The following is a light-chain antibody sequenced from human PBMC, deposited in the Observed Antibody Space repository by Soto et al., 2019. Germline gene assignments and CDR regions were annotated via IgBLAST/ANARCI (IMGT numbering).Light chain of an antibody. J-gene: IGLJ1*01. CDR3: GKWDSSLSAYV. CDR1: SSNIGNNY. V-gene: IGLV1-51*01. CDR2: DNN. Sequence: QSVLTQPPSVSAAPGQTVTISCSGSSSNIGNNYVSWYQQLPGTAPKLLIYDNNKRPSGIPDRLSGSKSGTSATLGITGLQTGDEAAYYCGKWDSSLSAYVFGTGTKLNVL.